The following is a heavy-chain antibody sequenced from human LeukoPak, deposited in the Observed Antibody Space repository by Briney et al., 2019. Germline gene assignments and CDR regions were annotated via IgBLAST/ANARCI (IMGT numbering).Heavy chain of an antibody. J-gene: IGHJ5*02. V-gene: IGHV4-4*07. CDR1: GGSISSYY. CDR3: ARGEIPSYYYDSSGPSWFDP. CDR2: IYTSGST. Sequence: SETLSLTCTVSGGSISSYYWSWIRQPAGKGLEWIGRIYTSGSTNYNPSLKSRVTMSVDTSKNQFSLKLSSVTAADTAVYYCARGEIPSYYYDSSGPSWFDPWGQGTLVTVSS. D-gene: IGHD3-22*01.